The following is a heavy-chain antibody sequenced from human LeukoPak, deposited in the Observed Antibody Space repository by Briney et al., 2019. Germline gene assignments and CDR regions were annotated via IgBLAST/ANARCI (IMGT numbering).Heavy chain of an antibody. J-gene: IGHJ4*02. CDR1: GFTFSRYW. D-gene: IGHD1/OR15-1a*01. Sequence: GGSLRLSCAASGFTFSRYWMSWVRQAPGKGLEWVANIKEDGSEEYYVDSVKGRFTISRDNAKKSLFLQMNTLRAEDTAVYYCASQQGLRSDYWGQGSLVTVSS. CDR2: IKEDGSEE. CDR3: ASQQGLRSDY. V-gene: IGHV3-7*03.